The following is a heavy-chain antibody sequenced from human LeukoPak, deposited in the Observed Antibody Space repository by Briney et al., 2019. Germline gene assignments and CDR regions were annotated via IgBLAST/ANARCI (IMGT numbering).Heavy chain of an antibody. Sequence: GGSLRLSCAASGFTFSSYSMNWVRQAPGKGLEWVSFISSSSSYIYYADSVKGRFTISRDNAKNSLYLQMNSLRAEDTAVYYCARDYGEMVHGYFQHWGQGTLVTVSS. CDR2: ISSSSSYI. J-gene: IGHJ1*01. CDR3: ARDYGEMVHGYFQH. V-gene: IGHV3-21*01. D-gene: IGHD4-17*01. CDR1: GFTFSSYS.